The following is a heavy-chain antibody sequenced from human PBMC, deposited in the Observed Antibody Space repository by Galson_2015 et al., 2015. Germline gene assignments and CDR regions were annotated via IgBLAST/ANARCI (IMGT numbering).Heavy chain of an antibody. J-gene: IGHJ4*02. Sequence: SLRLSCAASGFTFSSYAMHWVRQAPGKGLEWVAVISYDGSNKYYADSVKGRFTISRDNSKNTLYLQMNSLRAEDTAVYYCARSQGYYYDSSGYYEFDYWGQGTLVTVSS. D-gene: IGHD3-22*01. V-gene: IGHV3-30-3*01. CDR2: ISYDGSNK. CDR1: GFTFSSYA. CDR3: ARSQGYYYDSSGYYEFDY.